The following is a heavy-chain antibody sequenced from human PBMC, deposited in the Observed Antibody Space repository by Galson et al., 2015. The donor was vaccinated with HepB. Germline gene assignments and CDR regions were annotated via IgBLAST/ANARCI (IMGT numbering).Heavy chain of an antibody. V-gene: IGHV3-48*01. J-gene: IGHJ4*02. CDR3: ARGGYGVAATEEVDY. CDR1: GFTFSSYS. Sequence: SLRLSCAASGFTFSSYSMNWVRQAPGKGLEWVSYISSSSSTIYYADSVKGRFTISRDNAKNSLYLQMNSLRAEDTAVYYCARGGYGVAATEEVDYWGQGTLVTVSS. CDR2: ISSSSSTI. D-gene: IGHD5-12*01.